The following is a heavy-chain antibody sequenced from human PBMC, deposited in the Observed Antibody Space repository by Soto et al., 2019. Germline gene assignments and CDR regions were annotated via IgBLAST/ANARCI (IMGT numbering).Heavy chain of an antibody. CDR3: AREDYDSGAFDI. CDR1: GFTFSDYG. Sequence: GGSLRLSCAAFGFTFSDYGMHWVRQAPGKGLEWVTLIWYDGSNKYYADSVKGRFTISRDNSKNTLYLQMNSLRAEDTALYYCAREDYDSGAFDIWGQGTMVTVSS. J-gene: IGHJ3*02. V-gene: IGHV3-33*01. CDR2: IWYDGSNK. D-gene: IGHD3-16*01.